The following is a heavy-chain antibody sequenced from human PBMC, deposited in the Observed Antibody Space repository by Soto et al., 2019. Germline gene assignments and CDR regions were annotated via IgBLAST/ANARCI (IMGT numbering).Heavy chain of an antibody. V-gene: IGHV4-31*01. CDR1: GDSLRRGFHH. D-gene: IGHD2-8*01. Sequence: QVQLQESGSGLLKPSQTLSLDCSVSGDSLRRGFHHWSWIRQTPGKGLQLIGYIDTNGDTHYDPSLRNPLNMSIVTTESRFSLKLTSVTAADTAVYYCARGTVYYCPNDKCGFFFAHWGQGALVTVTS. J-gene: IGHJ4*02. CDR2: IDTNGDT. CDR3: ARGTVYYCPNDKCGFFFAH.